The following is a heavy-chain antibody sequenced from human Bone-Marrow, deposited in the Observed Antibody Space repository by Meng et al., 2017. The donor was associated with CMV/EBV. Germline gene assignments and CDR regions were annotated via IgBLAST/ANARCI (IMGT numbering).Heavy chain of an antibody. CDR1: GFTFNNYG. CDR3: AKGQKIYYDSSGYDY. CDR2: IQYDGSNK. V-gene: IGHV3-30*02. Sequence: GESLKISCAAPGFTFNNYGMHWVRQAPGKGLEWVAFIQYDGSNKYYADSVKGRFTISRDNSKNTLYLQMNSLRAEDTAVYYCAKGQKIYYDSSGYDYWGQGTLVTVSS. D-gene: IGHD3-22*01. J-gene: IGHJ4*02.